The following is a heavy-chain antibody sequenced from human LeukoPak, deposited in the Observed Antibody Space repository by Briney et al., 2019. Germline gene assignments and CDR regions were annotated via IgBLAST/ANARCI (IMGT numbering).Heavy chain of an antibody. V-gene: IGHV1-18*01. CDR2: IIAYNGNT. J-gene: IGHJ4*02. D-gene: IGHD1-26*01. CDR1: GYTFTSYG. CDR3: ARAREVGALYYFDY. Sequence: EASVKVSCKASGYTFTSYGISWVRQTPGQGLEWMGWIIAYNGNTNYAQKVQGRVTMTTDTSTSTAYMELSSLRSEDTAVYYCARAREVGALYYFDYWGQGTLVTVSS.